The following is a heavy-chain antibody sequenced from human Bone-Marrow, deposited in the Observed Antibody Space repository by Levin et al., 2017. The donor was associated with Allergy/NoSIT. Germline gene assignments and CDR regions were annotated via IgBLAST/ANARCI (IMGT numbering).Heavy chain of an antibody. Sequence: SCSASGFNFADYATSWFRQPPGKGLEWVGFIRSEAHGGTSEFAASVKGRFTFSRDESKSIAYLQMNSLKTEDTAVYYCSRPIAVAYMHFDPWGQGTLVTVSS. V-gene: IGHV3-49*03. J-gene: IGHJ5*02. D-gene: IGHD6-19*01. CDR2: IRSEAHGGTS. CDR1: GFNFADYA. CDR3: SRPIAVAYMHFDP.